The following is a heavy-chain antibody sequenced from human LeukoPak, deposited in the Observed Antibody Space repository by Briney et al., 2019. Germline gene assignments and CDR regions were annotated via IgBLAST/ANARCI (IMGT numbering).Heavy chain of an antibody. J-gene: IGHJ4*02. CDR1: GYTFTSYD. CDR3: ARETPSRYFDY. Sequence: ASVKVSCKASGYTFTSYDINWVRQATGQGLEWMGWINTNTGNPTYAQGFTGRFVFSLDTSVSTAYLQISSLKAEDTAVYYCARETPSRYFDYWGQGTLVTVSS. CDR2: INTNTGNP. D-gene: IGHD4-23*01. V-gene: IGHV7-4-1*02.